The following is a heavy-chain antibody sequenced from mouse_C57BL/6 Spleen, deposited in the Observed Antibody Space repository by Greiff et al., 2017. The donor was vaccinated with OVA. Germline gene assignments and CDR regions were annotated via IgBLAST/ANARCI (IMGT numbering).Heavy chain of an antibody. CDR1: GYTFTDYN. Sequence: EVHLVESGPELVKPGASVKIPCKASGYTFTDYNMDWVKQSHGKSLEWIGDINPNNGGTIYNQKFKGKATLTVDKSSSTAYMELRSLTSEDTAVYYCARYDYDGAWFAYWGQGTLVTVSA. J-gene: IGHJ3*01. CDR2: INPNNGGT. CDR3: ARYDYDGAWFAY. V-gene: IGHV1-18*01. D-gene: IGHD2-4*01.